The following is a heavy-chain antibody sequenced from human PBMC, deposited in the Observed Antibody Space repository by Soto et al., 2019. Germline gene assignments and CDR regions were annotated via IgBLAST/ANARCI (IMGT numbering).Heavy chain of an antibody. V-gene: IGHV3-48*02. CDR2: ISSSSSTT. D-gene: IGHD1-26*01. CDR1: GLKISSSS. J-gene: IGHJ4*02. CDR3: ARGVVGGTTD. Sequence: GGSLRLSCAAFGLKISSSSMNWVRQSPGKGLEWVSYISSSSSTTYYADSVKGRFTISRDNAKNSLYLQMNSLRDEDTALYYCARGVVGGTTDWGQGTMVTVSS.